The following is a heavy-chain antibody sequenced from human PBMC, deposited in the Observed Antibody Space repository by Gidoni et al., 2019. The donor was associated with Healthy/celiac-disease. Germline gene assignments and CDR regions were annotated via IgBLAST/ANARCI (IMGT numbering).Heavy chain of an antibody. CDR3: ATYGDYAVDY. CDR1: GGSISSYY. D-gene: IGHD4-17*01. V-gene: IGHV4-59*01. Sequence: QVQLQESGPGLVKPSETLSLTCTVSGGSISSYYWSWIRQPPGKGLEWIGYIYYSGSTNYNPSLKSRVTISVDTSKNQFSLKLSSVTAADTAVYYCATYGDYAVDYWGQGTLVTVSS. J-gene: IGHJ4*02. CDR2: IYYSGST.